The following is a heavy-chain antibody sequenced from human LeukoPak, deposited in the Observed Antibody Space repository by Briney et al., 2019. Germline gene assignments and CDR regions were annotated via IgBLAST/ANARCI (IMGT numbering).Heavy chain of an antibody. CDR2: IYYSGST. Sequence: PSETLSLTCTVSGGSISSSSYYWGWIRQPPGKGLEWIGSIYYSGSTNYNPSLKSRVTMSKDMSKNQFSLKLTSVTAADTAVYYCARDQVYRSSWGHDAFDIWGQGTMVTVSS. J-gene: IGHJ3*02. CDR3: ARDQVYRSSWGHDAFDI. D-gene: IGHD6-13*01. V-gene: IGHV4-39*07. CDR1: GGSISSSSYY.